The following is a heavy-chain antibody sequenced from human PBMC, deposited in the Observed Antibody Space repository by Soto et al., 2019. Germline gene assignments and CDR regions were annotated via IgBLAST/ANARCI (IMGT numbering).Heavy chain of an antibody. V-gene: IGHV3-30*03. D-gene: IGHD2-2*01. Sequence: QVQVVESGGGVVQPGRSLRLSCAASGFAFTNYGMHWVRQAPGKGLEWVAFVSNDGSKKYYADSVKGRFTISRDNSENMVYLQMTSLRPDDTAVFYCARDVAMPTGLGLGYWGQGTLVTVSS. CDR3: ARDVAMPTGLGLGY. CDR1: GFAFTNYG. CDR2: VSNDGSKK. J-gene: IGHJ4*02.